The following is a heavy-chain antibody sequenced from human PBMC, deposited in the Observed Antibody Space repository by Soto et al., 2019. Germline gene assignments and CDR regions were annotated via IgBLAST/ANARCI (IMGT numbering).Heavy chain of an antibody. V-gene: IGHV3-48*02. Sequence: EVQLVESGGGLVQPGGSLRLSCAASGFTFRTYSMNWVRQAPGKGLEWISYISSSSSTIYYAVSVKGRFTISRDNAKNSLYLQMESLRDEDTAVYYCARGPAAYGMDVWGQGTTVTVSS. CDR2: ISSSSSTI. J-gene: IGHJ6*02. CDR1: GFTFRTYS. CDR3: ARGPAAYGMDV.